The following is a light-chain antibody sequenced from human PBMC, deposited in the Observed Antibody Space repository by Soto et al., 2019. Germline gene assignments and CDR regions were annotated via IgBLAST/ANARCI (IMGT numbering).Light chain of an antibody. V-gene: IGKV1-5*03. CDR2: KTS. J-gene: IGKJ1*01. Sequence: DIQMTQSPSTLSASVGDRVTITCRASQSLSSWLAWYQQKPGKAPKLLIYKTSSLESGVPSRFSGSGSGTDFTLTISCLQTDDFATSYCQQYYSYFTWTFGQGTKVEIK. CDR3: QQYYSYFTWT. CDR1: QSLSSW.